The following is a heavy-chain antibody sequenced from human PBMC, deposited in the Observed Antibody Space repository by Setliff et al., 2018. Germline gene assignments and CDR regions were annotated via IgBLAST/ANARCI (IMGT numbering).Heavy chain of an antibody. CDR1: GESFSGYF. Sequence: SETLSLTCAVYGESFSGYFWSWIRQTPEKGLEWIGEISHSGNTNYNPSFKSRVTISVDASKNQFFLKLTSVTAADTAVYYCARSNMGNYYDSGRYYYYYYMDVWGKGTTVTVSS. D-gene: IGHD3-10*01. CDR2: ISHSGNT. V-gene: IGHV4-34*01. CDR3: ARSNMGNYYDSGRYYYYYYMDV. J-gene: IGHJ6*03.